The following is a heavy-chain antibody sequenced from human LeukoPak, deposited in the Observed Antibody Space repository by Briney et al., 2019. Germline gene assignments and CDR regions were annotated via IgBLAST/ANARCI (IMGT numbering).Heavy chain of an antibody. CDR1: GFTFSSYW. CDR3: AREDYIDAFDI. Sequence: GGSLRLSCAASGFTFSSYWMSWVRQAPGKGLEWVANIKQDGSEKYYVDSVKGLFTISRDNAKNLLYLQMNSLRAEDTAVYYCAREDYIDAFDIWGQGTMVTVSS. J-gene: IGHJ3*02. V-gene: IGHV3-7*04. CDR2: IKQDGSEK. D-gene: IGHD4-11*01.